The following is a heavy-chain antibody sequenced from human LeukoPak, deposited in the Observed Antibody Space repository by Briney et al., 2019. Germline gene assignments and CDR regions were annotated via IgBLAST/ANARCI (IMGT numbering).Heavy chain of an antibody. CDR2: IYHSGST. V-gene: IGHV4-59*01. Sequence: SETLSLTCTASGGSISSYYWSWIRQPPGKGLEWIGYIYHSGSTNYNPSLKSRVTISVDTSKNQFSLKLSSVTAADTAVYYCARGKRAGPQLMDYWGQGTLVTVSS. CDR3: ARGKRAGPQLMDY. J-gene: IGHJ4*02. CDR1: GGSISSYY. D-gene: IGHD2-8*01.